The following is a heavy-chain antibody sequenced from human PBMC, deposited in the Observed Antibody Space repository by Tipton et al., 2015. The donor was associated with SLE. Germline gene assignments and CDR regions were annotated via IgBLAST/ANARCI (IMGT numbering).Heavy chain of an antibody. CDR1: GGSISSHY. J-gene: IGHJ4*02. CDR2: IYYTGTT. Sequence: TLSLTCTVSGGSISSHYWTWIRQPPGKGLEWIGHIYYTGTTNYSPSRKSRLTISVDTSKNQFSLKLTSVTAADTAVYYCARTASGGDLFVFDSWGQGSLVTVSS. D-gene: IGHD2-21*01. V-gene: IGHV4-59*11. CDR3: ARTASGGDLFVFDS.